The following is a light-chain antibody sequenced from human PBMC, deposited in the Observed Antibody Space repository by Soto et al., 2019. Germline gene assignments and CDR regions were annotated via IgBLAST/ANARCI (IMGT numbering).Light chain of an antibody. V-gene: IGLV2-14*01. CDR3: SSYTSGRDVYV. J-gene: IGLJ1*01. CDR1: SSDVGSYHY. Sequence: QSALAQPASVSGSPGHSITISCTGTSSDVGSYHYVSWFQQHPGKAPKLIIFEVSDRPSGVSTRFSGSKSGDTASLTISGLQADDEADYYCSSYTSGRDVYVFGGGTKVTVL. CDR2: EVS.